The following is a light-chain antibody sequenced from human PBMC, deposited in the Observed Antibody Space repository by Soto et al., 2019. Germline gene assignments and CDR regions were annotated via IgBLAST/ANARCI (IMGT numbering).Light chain of an antibody. Sequence: IVLTQSPATLSVSPGLRATLSCRASQTVGTSLVWYQQKPGQAPSLLIYGASTRAAGIPARFSGSGSGTDFTLTISSLQSEEFAVYYCQQHNAWPLTFGGGTEVEIK. CDR1: QTVGTS. CDR2: GAS. CDR3: QQHNAWPLT. V-gene: IGKV3-15*01. J-gene: IGKJ4*01.